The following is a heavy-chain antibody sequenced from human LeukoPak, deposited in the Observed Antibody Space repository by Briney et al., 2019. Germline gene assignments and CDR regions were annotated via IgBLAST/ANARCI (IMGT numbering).Heavy chain of an antibody. V-gene: IGHV5-51*01. CDR1: GYSFTSYW. CDR3: ARRGSSDAFDI. J-gene: IGHJ3*02. CDR2: VYPGDSDT. D-gene: IGHD6-6*01. Sequence: GESLKISCKDSGYSFTSYWIGWVRPMPRKGLEWMGIVYPGDSDTRYSPSFQGQVTISADKSISTACLQWSSLKASDTAMYYCARRGSSDAFDIWGQGTMVTVSS.